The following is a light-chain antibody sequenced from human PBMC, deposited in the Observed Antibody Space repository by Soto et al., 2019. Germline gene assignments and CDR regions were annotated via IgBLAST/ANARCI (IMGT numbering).Light chain of an antibody. Sequence: GDRANITCRASQSIDNYVNWYQQKPGKATKVLIYAASSLQSGVPSRFSGTGSGTDFTLTISSLQPEDFATYYCQQSYSTPRTFGPGTKVDL. CDR3: QQSYSTPRT. J-gene: IGKJ3*01. V-gene: IGKV1-39*01. CDR2: AAS. CDR1: QSIDNY.